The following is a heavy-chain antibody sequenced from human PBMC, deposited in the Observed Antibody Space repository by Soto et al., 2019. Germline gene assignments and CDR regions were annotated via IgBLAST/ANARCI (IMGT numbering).Heavy chain of an antibody. V-gene: IGHV2-5*02. J-gene: IGHJ5*02. CDR2: INWADSK. D-gene: IGHD3-3*01. CDR1: VFSLTTTGAG. Sequence: QITVKESGPTLVKPTQTLTLTCTFSVFSLTTTGAGVGWIRQPPGKALEWVALINWADSKRYSPSLKSLLTITKNTSKNQVVLTMNPMDAVDTATYYCVHKVPKLRFLEYLPDPAFDPWGQGPLVTVSS. CDR3: VHKVPKLRFLEYLPDPAFDP.